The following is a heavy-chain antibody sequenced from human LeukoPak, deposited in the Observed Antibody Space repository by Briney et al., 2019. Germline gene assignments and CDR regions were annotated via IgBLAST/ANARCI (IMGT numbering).Heavy chain of an antibody. V-gene: IGHV3-74*01. CDR1: GFTFSSYW. CDR2: INSDGSDT. CDR3: ARERGDAFDI. J-gene: IGHJ3*02. Sequence: GGSLRLSCAASGFTFSSYWMHWVRQAPGKGLVWVSRINSDGSDTNYADSVKGRFTISRDNAKNTLFLQMNSLGAEDTAVYYCARERGDAFDIWGQGTMVTVSS.